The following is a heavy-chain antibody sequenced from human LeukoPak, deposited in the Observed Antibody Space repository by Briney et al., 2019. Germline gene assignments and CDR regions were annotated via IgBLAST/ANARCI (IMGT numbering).Heavy chain of an antibody. V-gene: IGHV3-30*02. CDR1: GFTFSSYG. Sequence: GGSLRLSCAASGFTFSSYGMHWVRQAPGKGLEWVAFIRYDGSNKYYADSVKGRFTISRDNSKNTLYLQMNSLRAEDTAVYYCAKDRGYCSSTSCQIAYYFDYWGQGTLVTVSS. CDR2: IRYDGSNK. J-gene: IGHJ4*02. CDR3: AKDRGYCSSTSCQIAYYFDY. D-gene: IGHD2-2*01.